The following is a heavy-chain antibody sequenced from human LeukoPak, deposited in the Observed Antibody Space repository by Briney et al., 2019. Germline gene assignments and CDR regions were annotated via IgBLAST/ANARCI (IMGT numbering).Heavy chain of an antibody. D-gene: IGHD3-3*01. Sequence: SETLSLTCAVSSYSISSGYYWGWIRQSPGKGLEWIGRIYHSGSTYYNPSLRSRVTISVDTSKNQFSLKVRSVTAADTALYYCARLTDDYITIWGQGTLVTVSS. CDR1: SYSISSGYY. J-gene: IGHJ4*02. CDR3: ARLTDDYITI. V-gene: IGHV4-38-2*01. CDR2: IYHSGST.